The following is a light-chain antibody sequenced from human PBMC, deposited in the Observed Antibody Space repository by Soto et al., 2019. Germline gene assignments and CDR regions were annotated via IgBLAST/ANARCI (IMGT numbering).Light chain of an antibody. CDR2: DAS. J-gene: IGKJ5*01. CDR1: QSINNW. CDR3: QQLHSYPIT. V-gene: IGKV1-5*01. Sequence: DIQMTQSPSTLSASVGDRVTITCRASQSINNWLAWYQQKPGKAPKLLIYDASSLESGVPSRFSGSGSGAVFTLTISSLQPEDFATYYCQQLHSYPITFGQGTRLEIK.